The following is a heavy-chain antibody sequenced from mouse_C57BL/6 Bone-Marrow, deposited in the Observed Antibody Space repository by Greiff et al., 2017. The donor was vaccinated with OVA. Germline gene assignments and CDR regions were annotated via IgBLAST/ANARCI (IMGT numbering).Heavy chain of an antibody. J-gene: IGHJ2*01. V-gene: IGHV1-82*01. CDR3: ARSGMIEAYFDY. Sequence: VQLQQSGPELVKPGASVKISCKASGYAFSSSWMNWVKQRPGKGLEWIGRIYPGDGDTNYNGKFKGKATLTADKSSSTAYMQLSSLTSEDSAVYFCARSGMIEAYFDYWGQGTTLTVSS. CDR2: IYPGDGDT. D-gene: IGHD2-4*01. CDR1: GYAFSSSW.